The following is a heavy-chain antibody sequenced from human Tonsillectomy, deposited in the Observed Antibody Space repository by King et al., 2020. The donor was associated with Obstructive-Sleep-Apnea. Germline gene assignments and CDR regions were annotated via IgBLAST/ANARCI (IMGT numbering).Heavy chain of an antibody. CDR3: SSPYCSGTSCYLYFYGMDV. CDR2: ISSDGSHK. J-gene: IGHJ6*02. V-gene: IGHV3-30*04. CDR1: GFTFSSYA. D-gene: IGHD2-2*01. Sequence: VQLVESGGGVVQPGRSLRLSCAASGFTFSSYAMHWVRQAPGKGLEWVAVISSDGSHKYYADSVKGRFTCSRDNSKNTLYLQMNSLRAEDTGVYYCSSPYCSGTSCYLYFYGMDVWGQGTTVTVSS.